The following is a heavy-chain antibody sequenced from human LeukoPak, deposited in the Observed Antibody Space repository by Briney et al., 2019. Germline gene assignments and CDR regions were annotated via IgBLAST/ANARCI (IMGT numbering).Heavy chain of an antibody. CDR2: ISAYNGNT. Sequence: GASVKVSCKASGYTFTSYGISWVRQAPGQGLEWMGWISAYNGNTNYAQKLQGRVTMTTDTSTSTAYMELRSLRSDDTAVYYCARDLEDYYDSSGSPVWYFDLWSRGTLVTVSS. CDR3: ARDLEDYYDSSGSPVWYFDL. D-gene: IGHD3-22*01. CDR1: GYTFTSYG. V-gene: IGHV1-18*01. J-gene: IGHJ2*01.